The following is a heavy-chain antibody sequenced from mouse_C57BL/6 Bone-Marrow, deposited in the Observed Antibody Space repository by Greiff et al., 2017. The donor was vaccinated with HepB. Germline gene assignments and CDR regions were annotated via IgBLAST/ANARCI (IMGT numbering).Heavy chain of an antibody. J-gene: IGHJ2*01. CDR1: GYTFTSYW. Sequence: QVQLQQPGAELVMPGASVKLSCKASGYTFTSYWMHWVKQRPGQGLEWIGEIDPSDSYTNYNQKFKGKSTLTVDKSSSTAYMQLSSLTSEDSAVYYCAGDCYFDYWGQGTTLTVSS. CDR2: IDPSDSYT. CDR3: AGDCYFDY. V-gene: IGHV1-69*01.